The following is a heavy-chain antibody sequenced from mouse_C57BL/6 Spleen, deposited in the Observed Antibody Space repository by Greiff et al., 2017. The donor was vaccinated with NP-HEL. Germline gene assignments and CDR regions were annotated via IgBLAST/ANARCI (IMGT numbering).Heavy chain of an antibody. Sequence: EVKVVESGGGLVKPGGSLKLSCAASGFTFSSYAMSWVRQTPEKRLEWVATISDGGSYTYYPDNVKGRFTISRDNAKNNLYLQMSHLKSEDTAMYYCARDLYYRGLYYAMDYWGQGTSVTVSS. V-gene: IGHV5-4*01. D-gene: IGHD2-12*01. J-gene: IGHJ4*01. CDR2: ISDGGSYT. CDR1: GFTFSSYA. CDR3: ARDLYYRGLYYAMDY.